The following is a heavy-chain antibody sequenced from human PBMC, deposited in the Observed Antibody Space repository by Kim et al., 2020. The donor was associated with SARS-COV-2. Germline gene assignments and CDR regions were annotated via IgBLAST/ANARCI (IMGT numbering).Heavy chain of an antibody. CDR1: GYTFTSYA. J-gene: IGHJ3*02. D-gene: IGHD6-13*01. Sequence: ASVKVSCKASGYTFTSYAMHWVRQAPGQRLEWMGWINAGNGNTKYSQKFQGRVTITRDASASTAYMELSSLRSEDTAVYYCARGKAAAGDAFDIWGQGTMVTVSS. V-gene: IGHV1-3*01. CDR2: INAGNGNT. CDR3: ARGKAAAGDAFDI.